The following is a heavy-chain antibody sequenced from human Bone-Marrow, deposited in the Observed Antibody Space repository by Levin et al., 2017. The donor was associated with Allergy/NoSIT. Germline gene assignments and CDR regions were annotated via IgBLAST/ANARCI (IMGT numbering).Heavy chain of an antibody. Sequence: SETLSLTCTVSGGSISSSSYYWGWIRQPPGKGLEWIGSIYYSGSTYYNPSLKSRVTISVDTSKNQFSLKLSSVTAADTAVYYCARHFLSPGIYSPAYSSPYFDYWGQGTLVTVSS. J-gene: IGHJ4*02. CDR3: ARHFLSPGIYSPAYSSPYFDY. CDR2: IYYSGST. CDR1: GGSISSSSYY. V-gene: IGHV4-39*01. D-gene: IGHD5-18*01.